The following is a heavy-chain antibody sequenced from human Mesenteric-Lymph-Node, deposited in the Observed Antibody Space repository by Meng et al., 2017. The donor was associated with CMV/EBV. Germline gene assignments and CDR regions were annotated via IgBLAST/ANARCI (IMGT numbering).Heavy chain of an antibody. V-gene: IGHV3-23*01. D-gene: IGHD6-13*01. CDR1: RLTFASYA. CDR3: AGKAAGNQASFY. J-gene: IGHJ4*02. CDR2: ISGSGGST. Sequence: SCAASRLTFASYAMTWVRQAPGKGLGWVSGISGSGGSTKYADSVKGRFTISRDNSKNTLFLQMSSLRAEDTAVYYCAGKAAGNQASFYWGQGTLVTVSS.